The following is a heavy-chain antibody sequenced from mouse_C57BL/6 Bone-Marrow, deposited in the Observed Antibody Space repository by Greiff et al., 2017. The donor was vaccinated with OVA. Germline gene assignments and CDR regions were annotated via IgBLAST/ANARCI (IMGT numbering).Heavy chain of an antibody. D-gene: IGHD1-1*01. CDR3: ARDDYGSSYETWFAY. J-gene: IGHJ3*01. V-gene: IGHV7-1*01. CDR2: SRNKANDYTT. Sequence: EVKLVESGGGLVQSGRSLRLSCATSGFTFSDFYMEWVRQAPGKGLEWIAASRNKANDYTTEYSASVKGRFIVSRDTSQSILYLQMNALRAEDTAIYYCARDDYGSSYETWFAYWGQGTLVTVSA. CDR1: GFTFSDFY.